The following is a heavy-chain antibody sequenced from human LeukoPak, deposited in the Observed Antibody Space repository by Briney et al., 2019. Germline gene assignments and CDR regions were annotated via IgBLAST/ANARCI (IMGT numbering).Heavy chain of an antibody. V-gene: IGHV4-30-2*01. Sequence: SQTLSLTCAVSGGSISSGGYSWSWIRQPPGKGLEWIGYIYHSGSTYYNPSLKSRVTISVDTSKNQFSLKLSSVTAADTAVYYCASEIYPIFQKIYGSGSYYFDYWGQGTLVTVSS. CDR2: IYHSGST. D-gene: IGHD3-10*01. J-gene: IGHJ4*02. CDR1: GGSISSGGYS. CDR3: ASEIYPIFQKIYGSGSYYFDY.